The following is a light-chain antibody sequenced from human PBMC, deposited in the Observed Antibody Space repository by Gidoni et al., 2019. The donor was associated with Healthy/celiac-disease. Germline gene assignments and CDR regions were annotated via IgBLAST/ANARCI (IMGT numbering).Light chain of an antibody. J-gene: IGKJ4*01. V-gene: IGKV1-33*01. CDR1: QAISNY. CDR3: QQYDNLPLT. CDR2: DAS. Sequence: DIKMTQSPSSLSASVGDRVTITCQASQAISNYLNWYQQKPGKAPKLLIYDASNLETGVPSRFSGSGSGTDFTFTISSLQPEDIATYYCQQYDNLPLTFXGXTKVEIK.